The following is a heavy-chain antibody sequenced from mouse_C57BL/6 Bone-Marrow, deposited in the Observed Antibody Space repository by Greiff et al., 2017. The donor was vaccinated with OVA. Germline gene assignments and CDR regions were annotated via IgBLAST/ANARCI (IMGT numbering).Heavy chain of an antibody. CDR2: IRNKANGYTT. J-gene: IGHJ4*01. D-gene: IGHD1-1*01. CDR3: ARYIRHYYGSSPYYAMDY. CDR1: GFTFTDYY. V-gene: IGHV7-3*01. Sequence: EVQLVESGGGLVQPGGSLSLSCAASGFTFTDYYMSWVRQPPGKALEWLGFIRNKANGYTTEYSASVKGRFTISRDNSQSILYLQMKALRAEDSATYYCARYIRHYYGSSPYYAMDYWGQGTSVTVSS.